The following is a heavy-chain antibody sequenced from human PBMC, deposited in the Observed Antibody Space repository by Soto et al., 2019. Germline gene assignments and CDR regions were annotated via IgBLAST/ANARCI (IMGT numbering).Heavy chain of an antibody. CDR3: ATIERYSNQNLDC. CDR1: GFTVSDSY. V-gene: IGHV3-53*02. CDR2: IYTGGST. J-gene: IGHJ4*02. D-gene: IGHD4-4*01. Sequence: EVQLVETGGGLIKPGGSLRLSCAASGFTVSDSYMNWVRQAPGKGLQWVSVIYTGGSTYYADSVKGRFTISRDTSKNTLYLQMNSLRADDTAVYYCATIERYSNQNLDCCGQGTLVTVSS.